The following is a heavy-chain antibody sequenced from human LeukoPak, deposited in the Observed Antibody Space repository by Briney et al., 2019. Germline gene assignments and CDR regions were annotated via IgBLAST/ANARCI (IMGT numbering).Heavy chain of an antibody. J-gene: IGHJ5*02. CDR3: AKVAHTRVVPGNWFDP. D-gene: IGHD2-2*01. Sequence: GGSLRLSCAASGFTFSSYAMHWVRQAPGKGLEWVAVISYDGSNKYYADSVKGRFTISRDNSKNTLYLQMNSLRAEDTAVYYCAKVAHTRVVPGNWFDPWGQGTLVTVSS. V-gene: IGHV3-30*04. CDR2: ISYDGSNK. CDR1: GFTFSSYA.